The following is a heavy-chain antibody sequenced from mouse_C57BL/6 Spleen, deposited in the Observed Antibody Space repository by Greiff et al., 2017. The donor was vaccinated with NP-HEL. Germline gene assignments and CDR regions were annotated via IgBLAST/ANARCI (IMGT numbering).Heavy chain of an antibody. CDR1: GFTFSDYY. CDR2: INYDGSST. D-gene: IGHD4-1*01. Sequence: EVMLVESEGGLVQPGSSMKLSCTASGFTFSDYYMAWVRQVPEKGLEWVANINYDGSSTYYLDSLKSRFIISRDNAKNILYLQMSSLKSEDTATYYCARALTGTRAMDYWGQGTSVTVSS. J-gene: IGHJ4*01. V-gene: IGHV5-16*01. CDR3: ARALTGTRAMDY.